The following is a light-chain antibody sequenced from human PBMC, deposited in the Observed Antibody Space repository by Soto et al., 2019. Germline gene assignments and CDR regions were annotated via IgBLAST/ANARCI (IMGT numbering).Light chain of an antibody. V-gene: IGLV2-8*01. CDR2: EVS. Sequence: QSALTQPPSASGSPGQSVTISCTGTSSDVGGYNYVSWYQQHPGKAPKLMIYEVSKRHSGVPDRFSGSKSGNTASLTVSGLQAEDEDDYYCSSYAGSNNLVVFGGGTKLTVL. CDR3: SSYAGSNNLVV. J-gene: IGLJ2*01. CDR1: SSDVGGYNY.